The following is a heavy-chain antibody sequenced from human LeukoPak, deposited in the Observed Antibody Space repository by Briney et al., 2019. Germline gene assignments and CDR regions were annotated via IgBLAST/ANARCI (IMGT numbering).Heavy chain of an antibody. D-gene: IGHD6-6*01. Sequence: QSGGSLRLSCAASGFIVSSHYMSWVRQAPGKGLEWVSVIYSDGSTYYADSVKGRFTISRDSSMNTLDLRMNSLRAEDTAVYYCARVLRMYSSSFGVYYYGMDVWGQGTTVTVSS. CDR1: GFIVSSHY. CDR3: ARVLRMYSSSFGVYYYGMDV. CDR2: IYSDGST. V-gene: IGHV3-66*01. J-gene: IGHJ6*02.